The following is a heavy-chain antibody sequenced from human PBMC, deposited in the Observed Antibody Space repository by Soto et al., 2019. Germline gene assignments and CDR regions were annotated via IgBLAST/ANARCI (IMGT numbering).Heavy chain of an antibody. D-gene: IGHD4-17*01. J-gene: IGHJ6*02. CDR3: ARDLTVTTHYYYYGMDV. V-gene: IGHV5-10-1*01. CDR1: GYSFTSYW. CDR2: IDPSDSYT. Sequence: LKISCKGSGYSFTSYWISWVRQMPGKGLEWMGRIDPSDSYTNYSPSFQGHVTISADKSISTAYLQWSSLKASDTATYYCARDLTVTTHYYYYGMDVWGQGTTVTVSS.